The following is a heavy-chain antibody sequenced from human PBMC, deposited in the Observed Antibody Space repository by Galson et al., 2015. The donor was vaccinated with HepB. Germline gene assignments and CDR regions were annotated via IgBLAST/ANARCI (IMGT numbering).Heavy chain of an antibody. CDR2: INCNSGAT. D-gene: IGHD2-2*01. CDR1: GSTFAGQY. Sequence: SVTVSCKASGSTFAGQYLHWVRQAPGQGLEWMGWINCNSGATKFAQKFLGRVTLTRDTSISTSYMELSSLRSDDTAVYYCARDCGSSSCYDGMDVWGQGTTVTVSS. J-gene: IGHJ6*02. CDR3: ARDCGSSSCYDGMDV. V-gene: IGHV1-2*02.